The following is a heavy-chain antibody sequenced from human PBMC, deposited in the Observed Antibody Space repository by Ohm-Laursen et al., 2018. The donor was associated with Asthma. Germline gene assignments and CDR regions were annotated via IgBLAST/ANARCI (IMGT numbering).Heavy chain of an antibody. D-gene: IGHD6-6*01. J-gene: IGHJ4*02. CDR3: ARVGIAARVIDY. V-gene: IGHV4-31*03. CDR1: GGSISSGGYY. Sequence: TLSLTCTVSGGSISSGGYYWSWIRQHPGKGLEWIGYIYYSGSTYYNPSLKSRVTMSMGTSRDQFSLRLSSVTAADTAVYYCARVGIAARVIDYWGQGTLVTVSS. CDR2: IYYSGST.